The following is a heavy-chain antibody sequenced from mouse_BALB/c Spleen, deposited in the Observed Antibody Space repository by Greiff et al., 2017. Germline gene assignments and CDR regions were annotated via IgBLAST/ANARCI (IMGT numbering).Heavy chain of an antibody. CDR3: ARGLRRDYYAMDY. CDR2: ISYSGST. D-gene: IGHD2-2*01. Sequence: EVKLVESGPGLVKPSQSLSLTCTVTGYSITSDYAWNWIRQFPGNKLEWMGYISYSGSTSYNPSLKSRISITRDTSKNQFFLQLNSVTTEDTATYYCARGLRRDYYAMDYWGQGTSVTVSS. J-gene: IGHJ4*01. V-gene: IGHV3-2*02. CDR1: GYSITSDYA.